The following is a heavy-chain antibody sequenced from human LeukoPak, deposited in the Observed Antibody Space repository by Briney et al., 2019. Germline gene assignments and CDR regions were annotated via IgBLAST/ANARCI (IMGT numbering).Heavy chain of an antibody. CDR3: ARVSDREYYYYYYMDV. V-gene: IGHV1-18*01. Sequence: ASVKVSCKASGYTFTSYGISWVRQAPGQGLEWMGWISAYNGNTNYAQKLQGRVTMTTDTSTSTAYMELSSLRSEDTAVYYCARVSDREYYYYYYMDVWGKGTTVTVSS. D-gene: IGHD1-26*01. CDR2: ISAYNGNT. J-gene: IGHJ6*03. CDR1: GYTFTSYG.